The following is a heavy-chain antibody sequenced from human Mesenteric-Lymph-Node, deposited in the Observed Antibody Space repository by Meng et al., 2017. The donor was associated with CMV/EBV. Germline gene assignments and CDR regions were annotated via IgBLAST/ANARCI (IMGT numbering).Heavy chain of an antibody. J-gene: IGHJ5*02. D-gene: IGHD3-9*01. CDR3: ARVAYFDWSPEGWFDP. CDR1: GGSFSGYY. Sequence: SETLSLTCAVYGGSFSGYYWSWIRQPPGKGLEWIGEINHSGSTNYNPSLKSRVTISVDTSKNQFSLKLSSVTAADTAVYYCARVAYFDWSPEGWFDPWGQGTLVTVSS. V-gene: IGHV4-34*01. CDR2: INHSGST.